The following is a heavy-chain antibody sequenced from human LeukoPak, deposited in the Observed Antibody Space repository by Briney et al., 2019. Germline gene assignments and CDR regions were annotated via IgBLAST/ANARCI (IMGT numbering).Heavy chain of an antibody. CDR3: ARESIAAAGTPIDY. V-gene: IGHV4-34*01. Sequence: SETLSLTCAVYGGSFSGYYWSWIRQPPGKGLEWIGEINHSGSTNYNPSLKSRVTISVDTSKNQFSLKLSSVTAADTAVYYCARESIAAAGTPIDYWGQGTLVTVSS. D-gene: IGHD6-13*01. J-gene: IGHJ4*02. CDR2: INHSGST. CDR1: GGSFSGYY.